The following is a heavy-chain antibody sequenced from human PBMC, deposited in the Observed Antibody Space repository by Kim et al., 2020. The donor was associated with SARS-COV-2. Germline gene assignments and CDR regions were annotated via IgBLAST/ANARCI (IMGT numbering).Heavy chain of an antibody. D-gene: IGHD3-9*01. V-gene: IGHV6-1*01. CDR2: TYYRSKWYN. CDR3: ARDRRFLTGYYPPDAFDI. J-gene: IGHJ3*02. Sequence: SQTLSLTCAISGDSVSSNSAAWNWIRQSPSRGLEWLGRTYYRSKWYNDYAVSVKSRITINPDTSKNQFSLQLNSVTPEDTAVYYCARDRRFLTGYYPPDAFDIWGQGTMVTVSS. CDR1: GDSVSSNSAA.